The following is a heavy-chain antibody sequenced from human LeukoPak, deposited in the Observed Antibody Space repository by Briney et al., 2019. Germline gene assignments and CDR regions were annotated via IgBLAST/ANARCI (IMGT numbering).Heavy chain of an antibody. CDR2: ISGSGGST. CDR3: AKRGAYSSSWPKYYFDY. Sequence: AGGSLSLSCAASGFTFSSYAMSWVRQAPGKGLEWVSAISGSGGSTYYADSVKGRFTISRDNSKNTLYLRMNSLRAEDTAVYYCAKRGAYSSSWPKYYFDYWGQGTLVTVSS. V-gene: IGHV3-23*01. J-gene: IGHJ4*02. D-gene: IGHD6-13*01. CDR1: GFTFSSYA.